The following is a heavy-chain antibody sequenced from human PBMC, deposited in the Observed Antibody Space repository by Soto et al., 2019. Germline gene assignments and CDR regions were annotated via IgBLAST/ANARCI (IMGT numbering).Heavy chain of an antibody. CDR1: GFTFSSYA. CDR3: ARARDYDLNLTADY. V-gene: IGHV3-30-3*01. CDR2: ISYDGSNK. J-gene: IGHJ4*02. D-gene: IGHD4-17*01. Sequence: PGGSLRLSCAASGFTFSSYAMHWVRQAPGKGLEWVAVISYDGSNKYYADSVKGRFTISRDNSKNTLYLQMNSLRAEDTAVYYCARARDYDLNLTADYWGQGTLVTVSS.